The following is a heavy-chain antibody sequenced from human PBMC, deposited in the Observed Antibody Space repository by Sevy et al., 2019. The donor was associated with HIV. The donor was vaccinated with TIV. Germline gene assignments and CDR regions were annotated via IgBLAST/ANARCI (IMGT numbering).Heavy chain of an antibody. V-gene: IGHV1-24*01. J-gene: IGHJ4*02. D-gene: IGHD3-22*01. CDR1: GYRLSELS. CDR3: ATGREYYDENSGYFDY. CDR2: LVPEDGEI. Sequence: ASVKVSCKISGYRLSELSMHWVRQAPGKGLEWMGRLVPEDGEIIYAQKFQGRVTVTEDTSTDTAYMELSRLRSEDTAVYYCATGREYYDENSGYFDYWGPGTLVTVSS.